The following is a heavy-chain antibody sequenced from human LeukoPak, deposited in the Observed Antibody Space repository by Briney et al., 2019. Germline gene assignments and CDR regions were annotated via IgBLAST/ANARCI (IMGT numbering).Heavy chain of an antibody. V-gene: IGHV1-2*06. CDR1: GYTFTGYY. D-gene: IGHD5-18*01. J-gene: IGHJ4*02. Sequence: ASVKVSCKASGYTFTGYYMHWVRQAPGQGLEWMGRINPNSGGTNYAQKFQGRVTMTRDTSISTAYMELGRLRSDDTAVYYCARGPANVDTAMVAPFDYWGQGTLVTVSS. CDR3: ARGPANVDTAMVAPFDY. CDR2: INPNSGGT.